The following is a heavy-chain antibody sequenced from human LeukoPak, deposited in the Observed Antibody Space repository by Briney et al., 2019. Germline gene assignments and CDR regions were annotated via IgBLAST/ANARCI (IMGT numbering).Heavy chain of an antibody. CDR2: IIPILGIA. CDR1: GGTFSSYA. D-gene: IGHD3-9*01. V-gene: IGHV1-69*04. J-gene: IGHJ4*02. CDR3: ARASYDILTAIED. Sequence: GASVKVSCKASGGTFSSYAISWVRQAPGQGLEWMGRIIPILGIANYAQKFQGRVTITTDESTSTAYMELSSLRSEDTAVYYCARASYDILTAIEDWGQGTLVTVSS.